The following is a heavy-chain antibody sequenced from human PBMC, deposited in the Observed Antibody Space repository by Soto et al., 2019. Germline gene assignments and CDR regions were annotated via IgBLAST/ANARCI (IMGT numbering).Heavy chain of an antibody. Sequence: SETLSLTCTVSGGSISSGGYYWSWIRQHPGKGLEWIGCIYYSGSTYYNPSLKSRVTISVDTSKNQFSLKLSSVTAADTAVYFRARGIFGVVLWFDPRGQGTLVTVSS. V-gene: IGHV4-31*03. CDR1: GGSISSGGYY. J-gene: IGHJ5*02. CDR2: IYYSGST. D-gene: IGHD3-3*01. CDR3: ARGIFGVVLWFDP.